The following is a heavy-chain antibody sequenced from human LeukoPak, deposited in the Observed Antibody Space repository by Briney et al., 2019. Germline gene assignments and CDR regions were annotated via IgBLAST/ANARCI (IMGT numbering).Heavy chain of an antibody. D-gene: IGHD3-10*01. V-gene: IGHV1-18*01. J-gene: IGHJ4*02. CDR2: ISAYNGNT. Sequence: ASVKVSCKASGYTFTSYGISWVRQAPGQGLEWMGWISAYNGNTNYAQKLQGRVTMTTDTSTSTAYMELRSLRSDDTAVCYCARDPAYGSGSYYFEGFDYWGQGTLVTVSS. CDR1: GYTFTSYG. CDR3: ARDPAYGSGSYYFEGFDY.